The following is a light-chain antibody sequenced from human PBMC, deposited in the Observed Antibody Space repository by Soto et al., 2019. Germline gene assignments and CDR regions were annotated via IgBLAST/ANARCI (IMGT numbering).Light chain of an antibody. CDR3: SSYTSSSTYV. J-gene: IGLJ1*01. V-gene: IGLV2-14*01. Sequence: SVLTQPASVSGSPGQSITISCTGTSSDVGGSNFVSWYQQHPGKAPKVVIYEVSNRPSGVSNRFSASKSGNTASLTISGLQAEDEADYYCSSYTSSSTYVFGTGTKLTVL. CDR1: SSDVGGSNF. CDR2: EVS.